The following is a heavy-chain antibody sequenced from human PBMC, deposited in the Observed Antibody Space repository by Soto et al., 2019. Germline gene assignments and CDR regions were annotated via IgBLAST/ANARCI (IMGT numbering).Heavy chain of an antibody. CDR1: GGSFSTNE. CDR2: IFPNVGTA. CDR3: ARARYSSRWGTFDS. V-gene: IGHV1-69*01. J-gene: IGHJ1*01. D-gene: IGHD3-22*01. Sequence: QVHLEQSGAEVRKPGTSVKVSCKASGGSFSTNEIDWVRQAPGQGLEWMGRIFPNVGTADYAQKVEVRLTLIADASPSTVHMALSRLTSADTAGYFCARARYSSRWGTFDSWGQGTQVAVSA.